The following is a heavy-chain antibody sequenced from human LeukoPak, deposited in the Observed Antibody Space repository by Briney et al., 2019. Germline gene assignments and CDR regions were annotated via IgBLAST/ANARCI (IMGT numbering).Heavy chain of an antibody. D-gene: IGHD5-12*01. CDR1: GFTFSSYW. CDR2: INSDGTST. V-gene: IGHV3-74*01. CDR3: ARDAGNSGYGCDL. Sequence: GGSLRLSCAASGFTFSSYWMHWVRQAPGKGLMWVSRINSDGTSTSYADSVKGRFTISRDNARNSLYLQMNSLRAEDTAMYYCARDAGNSGYGCDLWGQGTLVTVSS. J-gene: IGHJ5*02.